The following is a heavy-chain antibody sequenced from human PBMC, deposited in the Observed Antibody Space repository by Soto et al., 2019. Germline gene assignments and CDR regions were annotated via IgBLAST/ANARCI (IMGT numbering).Heavy chain of an antibody. CDR2: INHSGST. V-gene: IGHV4-34*01. D-gene: IGHD2-21*01. Sequence: SETLSLTCAVYGGSFSGYYWSWIRQPPGKGLEWIGEINHSGSTNYNPSLKSRVTISVDTSKNQFSLKLSSVTAADTAVYYCARGLAYCGGDCSSRSRRFDPWGQGTLVTVSS. J-gene: IGHJ5*02. CDR1: GGSFSGYY. CDR3: ARGLAYCGGDCSSRSRRFDP.